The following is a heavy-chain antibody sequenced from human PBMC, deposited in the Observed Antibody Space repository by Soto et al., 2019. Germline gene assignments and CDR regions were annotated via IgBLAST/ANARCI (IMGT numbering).Heavy chain of an antibody. CDR1: GGTFSTYK. CDR3: ARDPVTIFGDFVNNFYYYGLDV. J-gene: IGHJ6*02. CDR2: IIPTVGTP. Sequence: ASVKVSCKASGGTFSTYKINWVRQAPGQGLEWMGGIIPTVGTPIYAQKFQGRFTIIADESTSTAYMELSSLRSEDTAVYYCARDPVTIFGDFVNNFYYYGLDVWGQGTTVTVSS. V-gene: IGHV1-69*13. D-gene: IGHD3-3*01.